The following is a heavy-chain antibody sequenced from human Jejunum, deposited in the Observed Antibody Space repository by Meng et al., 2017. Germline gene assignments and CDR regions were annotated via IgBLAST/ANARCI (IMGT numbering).Heavy chain of an antibody. CDR1: GDSVSSNSPT. CDR2: TYYRSKWFN. V-gene: IGHV6-1*01. CDR3: ARQTGSWSHFDY. Sequence: SQTRSLTGAISGDSVSSNSPTWNWIRQSPSRGLEWLGRTYYRSKWFNDYAVSVKSRITINPDTSKNQFSRQLNSVTPEDTAVYYCARQTGSWSHFDYWGQGTLVTVSS. J-gene: IGHJ4*02. D-gene: IGHD2-15*01.